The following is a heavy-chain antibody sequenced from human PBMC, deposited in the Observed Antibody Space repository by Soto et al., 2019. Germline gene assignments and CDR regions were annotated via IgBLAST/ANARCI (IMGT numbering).Heavy chain of an antibody. CDR3: ARGPYSPGY. J-gene: IGHJ4*02. V-gene: IGHV4-59*01. D-gene: IGHD6-13*01. CDR2: IYYSGST. CDR1: GGSISSYY. Sequence: PSETLSLTCTVSGGSISSYYWSWIRQPPGKGLEWIGYIYYSGSTNYNPSLKSRVTISVDTSKNQFSLKLSSVTAADTAVYYCARGPYSPGYWRQGTLLTVSS.